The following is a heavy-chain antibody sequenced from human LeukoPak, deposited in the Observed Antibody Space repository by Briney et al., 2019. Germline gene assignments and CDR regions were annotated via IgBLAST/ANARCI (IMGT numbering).Heavy chain of an antibody. V-gene: IGHV4-59*08. CDR1: GGSIGSYY. D-gene: IGHD3-22*01. J-gene: IGHJ4*02. CDR2: IYYSGST. CDR3: ARIAYYYDSSGYSQYYFDY. Sequence: SETRSLTCTVSGGSIGSYYWSWIRQPPGKVLEWIGYIYYSGSTNYNPSLKSRVTISVDTSKTQFSLKLSSVTAADTAVYYCARIAYYYDSSGYSQYYFDYWGQGTLVTVSS.